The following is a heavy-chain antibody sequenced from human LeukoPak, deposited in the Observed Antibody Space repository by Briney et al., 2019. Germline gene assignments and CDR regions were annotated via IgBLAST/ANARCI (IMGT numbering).Heavy chain of an antibody. Sequence: GESLKISCKGSGYSFTSYWIGWVRQMPGKGLEWMGIIYPGDSDTRYSPSFQGQVTISADKSISTAYLQWSSLKASDTAMYYCARHLGYCSSISCTKDYYSYYMDVWGKGTTVTVSS. V-gene: IGHV5-51*01. CDR2: IYPGDSDT. D-gene: IGHD2-2*01. CDR3: ARHLGYCSSISCTKDYYSYYMDV. CDR1: GYSFTSYW. J-gene: IGHJ6*03.